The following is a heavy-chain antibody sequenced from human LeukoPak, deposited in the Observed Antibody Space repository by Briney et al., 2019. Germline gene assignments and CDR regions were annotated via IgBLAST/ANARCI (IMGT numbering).Heavy chain of an antibody. Sequence: GGSLRLSCAASGFTFSYYGMHWVRQAPGKGLEWVAFIRYDGNDKFHADSVKGRFTISRDTSKNTLYLQMNSLRTEDTAVYYCAKDLMRDRWFGESWGQGTLVTVSS. CDR2: IRYDGNDK. V-gene: IGHV3-30*02. J-gene: IGHJ5*02. CDR1: GFTFSYYG. D-gene: IGHD3-10*01. CDR3: AKDLMRDRWFGES.